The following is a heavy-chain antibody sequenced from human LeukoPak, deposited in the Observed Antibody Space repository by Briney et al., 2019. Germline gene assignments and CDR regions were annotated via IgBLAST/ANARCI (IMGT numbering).Heavy chain of an antibody. J-gene: IGHJ6*03. CDR1: GGSISSSSYY. CDR2: IYYSGST. Sequence: SETLSLTCTVSGGSISSSSYYWGWIRQPPGKGLEWIGSIYYSGSTYYNPSLKSRVTISVDTSKNQFSLKLSSVTAADTAVYYCARISRGYNWNYYYYYMDVWGKGTTVTVSS. CDR3: ARISRGYNWNYYYYYMDV. D-gene: IGHD1-20*01. V-gene: IGHV4-39*07.